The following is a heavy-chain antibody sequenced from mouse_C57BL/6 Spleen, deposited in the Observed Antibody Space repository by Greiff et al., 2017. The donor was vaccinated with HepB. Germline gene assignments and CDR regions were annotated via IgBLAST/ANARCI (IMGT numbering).Heavy chain of an antibody. CDR1: GFTFSDYG. Sequence: EVKLMESGGGLVKPGGSLKLSCAASGFTFSDYGMHWVRQAPEKGLEWAAYISSGSSTIYYADTVKGRFTISRDNAKNTLFLQMTSLRSEDTAMYYCASEGYYYGFAYWGQGTLVTVSA. D-gene: IGHD1-1*01. CDR3: ASEGYYYGFAY. J-gene: IGHJ3*01. CDR2: ISSGSSTI. V-gene: IGHV5-17*01.